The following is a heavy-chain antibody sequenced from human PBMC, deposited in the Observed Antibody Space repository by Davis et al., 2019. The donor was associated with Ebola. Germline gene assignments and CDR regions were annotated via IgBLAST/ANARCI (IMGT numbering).Heavy chain of an antibody. CDR3: ARGRTTFVPETFNY. CDR2: IYYNGNT. Sequence: SDTLSPTCTLAGGSISTYYWSWIRQPPGKGLEWIGYIYYNGNTNYNPSLKSRVTLSVDTSKSQFSLKLNSVTAADTAIYYCARGRTTFVPETFNYWGQGTLVTVSS. CDR1: GGSISTYY. V-gene: IGHV4-59*01. J-gene: IGHJ4*02. D-gene: IGHD3-10*02.